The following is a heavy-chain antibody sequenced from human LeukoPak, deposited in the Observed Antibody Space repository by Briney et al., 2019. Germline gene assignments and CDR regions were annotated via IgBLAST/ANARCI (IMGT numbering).Heavy chain of an antibody. Sequence: PGGSLRLSCAASGFTFSTYSMNWVRQAPGKGLEWVSSISGSATYTHYADSAKGRFTISRDNAKNSLYLQMDSPRAEDTAVYYCARVIISRWSFYYGMEVWGQGTTVTVS. D-gene: IGHD6-13*01. J-gene: IGHJ6*02. V-gene: IGHV3-21*01. CDR3: ARVIISRWSFYYGMEV. CDR2: ISGSATYT. CDR1: GFTFSTYS.